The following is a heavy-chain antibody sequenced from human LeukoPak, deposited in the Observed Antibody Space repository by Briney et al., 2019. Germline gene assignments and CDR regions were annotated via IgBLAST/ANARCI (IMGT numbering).Heavy chain of an antibody. D-gene: IGHD1-1*01. CDR3: ARDATTAIGTVYMDV. CDR1: GFTFSSYW. V-gene: IGHV3-74*01. CDR2: INSGGSST. J-gene: IGHJ6*03. Sequence: PGGSLRLSCAASGFTFSSYWMHWVRQAPGKGLVWVSRINSGGSSTSYADPVKGRFTISRDNSKNSLYLEMNSLRVEDTAIYYCARDATTAIGTVYMDVWGKGTTVTISS.